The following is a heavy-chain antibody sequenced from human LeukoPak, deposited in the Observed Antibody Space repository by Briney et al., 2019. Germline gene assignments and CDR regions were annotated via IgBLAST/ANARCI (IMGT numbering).Heavy chain of an antibody. J-gene: IGHJ4*02. CDR1: GGTFSSYA. CDR3: ATSLRYCSSTSCWPGY. Sequence: SVKVSCKAPGGTFSSYAISWVRQAPGQGLEWMGRIIPILGIANYAQKFQGRVTITADKSTSTAYMELSSLRSEDTAVYYCATSLRYCSSTSCWPGYWGQGTLVTVSS. D-gene: IGHD2-2*01. V-gene: IGHV1-69*04. CDR2: IIPILGIA.